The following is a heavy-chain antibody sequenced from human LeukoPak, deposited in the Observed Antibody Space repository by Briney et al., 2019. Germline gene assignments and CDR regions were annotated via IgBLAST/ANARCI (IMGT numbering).Heavy chain of an antibody. CDR2: IYENGGTT. Sequence: GGSLRLSCVGSGFTFRSHAMSWVRQAPEKGLEFVSGIYENGGTTYYADSVKGRFSISRDNAKNPLYLQMNSLRAEDTAVYYCTRDYRGTFDYWGQGTLVTVSS. CDR1: GFTFRSHA. J-gene: IGHJ4*02. D-gene: IGHD1-26*01. CDR3: TRDYRGTFDY. V-gene: IGHV3-23*01.